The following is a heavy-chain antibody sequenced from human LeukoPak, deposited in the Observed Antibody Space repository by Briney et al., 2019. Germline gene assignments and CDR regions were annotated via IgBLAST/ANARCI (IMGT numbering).Heavy chain of an antibody. CDR3: AKDRTAYFDY. Sequence: PGGSLRLSCAASGFTFSSYGMHWVRQAPGKELAWVAFIRYDGSNKYYADSVKGRFTISRDNSKNTLYLQMNSLRAEDTAVYYCAKDRTAYFDYWGQGTLVTVSS. D-gene: IGHD2-21*02. J-gene: IGHJ4*02. CDR2: IRYDGSNK. V-gene: IGHV3-30*02. CDR1: GFTFSSYG.